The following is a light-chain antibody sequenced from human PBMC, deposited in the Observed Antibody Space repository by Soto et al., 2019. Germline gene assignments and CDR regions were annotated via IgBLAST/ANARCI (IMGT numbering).Light chain of an antibody. CDR2: EVS. CDR3: SSYTSISTYV. Sequence: QSALTQPASVSGSLGQSITISCTGTRSDVGGYNYVSWYQQYPGKAPKVIIYEVSNRPSGVSNRFFGSKSGNTASLTISGLQPEDEADYYCSSYTSISTYVFGTGTKLTVL. V-gene: IGLV2-14*01. CDR1: RSDVGGYNY. J-gene: IGLJ1*01.